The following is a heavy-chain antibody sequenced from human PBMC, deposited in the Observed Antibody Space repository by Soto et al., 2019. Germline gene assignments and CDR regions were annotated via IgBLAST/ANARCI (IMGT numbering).Heavy chain of an antibody. D-gene: IGHD6-13*01. Sequence: GASVKVSCKASGYTFTGYYMHWVRQAPGQGLEWMGWINPNSGGTNYAQKFQGRVTMTRDTSISTAYMELSRLRSDDTAVYYCARMYSSSWYGLAYYYYGMDVWGQGITVTVSS. CDR1: GYTFTGYY. CDR2: INPNSGGT. V-gene: IGHV1-2*02. CDR3: ARMYSSSWYGLAYYYYGMDV. J-gene: IGHJ6*02.